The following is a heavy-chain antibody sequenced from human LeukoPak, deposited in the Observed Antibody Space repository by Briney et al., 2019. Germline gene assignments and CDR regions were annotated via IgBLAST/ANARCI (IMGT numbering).Heavy chain of an antibody. D-gene: IGHD6-6*01. CDR1: GFTFSDYY. CDR2: ISSSGSTI. CDR3: ARVCSSSSGGWFDP. V-gene: IGHV3-11*01. J-gene: IGHJ5*02. Sequence: GGSLRLSCAASGFTFSDYYMSWIRQAPGKGLEWVSDISSSGSTIYYADSVKGRFTISRDNAKNSLYLQMNSLRAEDTAVYYCARVCSSSSGGWFDPWGQGTLVTVSS.